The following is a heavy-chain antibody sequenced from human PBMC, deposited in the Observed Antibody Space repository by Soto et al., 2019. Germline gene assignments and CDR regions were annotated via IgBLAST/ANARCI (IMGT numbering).Heavy chain of an antibody. D-gene: IGHD6-13*01. CDR1: GDSVSSNSAA. V-gene: IGHV6-1*01. Sequence: SQTLSLTCAISGDSVSSNSAAWNWIRQSPSRGLEWLGRTYYRSKWYNGYAVSVKSRITINPDTSKNQFSLQLNSVTPEDTAVYYCARVSSRQAAAGVPAYFQHWGQGTLVTVSS. J-gene: IGHJ1*01. CDR3: ARVSSRQAAAGVPAYFQH. CDR2: TYYRSKWYN.